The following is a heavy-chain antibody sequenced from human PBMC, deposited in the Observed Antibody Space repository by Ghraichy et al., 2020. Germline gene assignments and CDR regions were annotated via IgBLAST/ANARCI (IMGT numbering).Heavy chain of an antibody. CDR3: AREREYYYDNSGYSYYYYYMDV. J-gene: IGHJ6*03. CDR2: IEYSGSI. D-gene: IGHD3-22*01. V-gene: IGHV4-30-4*01. CDR1: GGSISSGDSS. Sequence: SETLSLTCTVSGGSISSGDSSWSWIRQPPGKGLEWIGFIEYSGSIHYTPSLKSRVTISVDKSKNQFSLELSSVTVADTAVYYCAREREYYYDNSGYSYYYYYMDVWGEGTTVTVSS.